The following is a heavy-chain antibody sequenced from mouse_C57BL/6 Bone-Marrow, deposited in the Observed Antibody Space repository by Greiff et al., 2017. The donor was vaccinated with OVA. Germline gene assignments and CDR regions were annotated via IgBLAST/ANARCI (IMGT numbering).Heavy chain of an antibody. Sequence: EVKLVESGGGLVKPGGSLKLSCAASGFTFSDYGMHWVRQAPEKGLEWVAYIRRGRGTIYYPDTVKGRFTLSRDNAKNTLFLQMTSLRSEDTAMCYCAVGQKYAMDYWGEGTSVTVSS. CDR3: AVGQKYAMDY. D-gene: IGHD3-3*01. J-gene: IGHJ4*01. CDR2: IRRGRGTI. CDR1: GFTFSDYG. V-gene: IGHV5-17*01.